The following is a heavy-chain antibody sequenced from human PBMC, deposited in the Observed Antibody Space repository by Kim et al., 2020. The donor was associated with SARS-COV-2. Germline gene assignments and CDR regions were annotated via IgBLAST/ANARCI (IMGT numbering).Heavy chain of an antibody. V-gene: IGHV3-20*03. CDR3: ARGRKQWLTYYYYYGMDV. D-gene: IGHD6-19*01. Sequence: KGRFTISRDNAKTALYLQMNSLRAEDTALYYCARGRKQWLTYYYYYGMDVWGQGTTVTVSS. J-gene: IGHJ6*02.